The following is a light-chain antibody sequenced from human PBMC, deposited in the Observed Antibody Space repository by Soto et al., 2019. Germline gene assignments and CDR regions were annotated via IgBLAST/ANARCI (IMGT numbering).Light chain of an antibody. CDR1: SGHSSYA. Sequence: QLVLTQSPSASASLGASVKLTCTLSSGHSSYAIAWHQQQPEKGPRYLMKLNSDGSHSKGDGIPDRFSGSSSGAERYLTISSLQSDDVADYYCQTWGTGIKVFGGGTQLTVL. V-gene: IGLV4-69*01. CDR3: QTWGTGIKV. CDR2: LNSDGSH. J-gene: IGLJ2*01.